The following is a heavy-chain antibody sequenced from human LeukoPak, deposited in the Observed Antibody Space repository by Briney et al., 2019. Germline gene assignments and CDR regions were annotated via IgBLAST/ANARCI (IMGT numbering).Heavy chain of an antibody. CDR2: IYYSGST. D-gene: IGHD6-25*01. CDR3: ARESSRDTSGWFDP. Sequence: SETLSLTCTVSGGSISGYYWSWIRQPPGKGLEWIGFIYYSGSTNYNPSLKSRVTISVDTSKNQFSLKLISVTAADTAVYYCARESSRDTSGWFDPWGQGTLVTVSS. CDR1: GGSISGYY. V-gene: IGHV4-59*01. J-gene: IGHJ5*02.